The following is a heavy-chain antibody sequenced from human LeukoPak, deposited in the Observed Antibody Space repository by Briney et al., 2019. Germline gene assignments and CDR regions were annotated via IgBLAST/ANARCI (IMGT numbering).Heavy chain of an antibody. V-gene: IGHV3-21*01. Sequence: GGSLRLSCAASGFTFSSYSMNWVRQAPGKGLEWVSSISSSSSYIYYADSVKGRFTISRDNAKNSLYLQMNSLRAEDTAVYYCARGPRAYYYDSSGYWIDYWGQGTLVTVSS. D-gene: IGHD3-22*01. CDR3: ARGPRAYYYDSSGYWIDY. CDR2: ISSSSSYI. CDR1: GFTFSSYS. J-gene: IGHJ4*02.